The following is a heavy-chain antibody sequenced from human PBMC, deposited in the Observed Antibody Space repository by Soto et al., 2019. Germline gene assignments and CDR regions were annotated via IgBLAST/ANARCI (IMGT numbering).Heavy chain of an antibody. CDR1: GFTFSIYG. V-gene: IGHV3-33*01. Sequence: RGCRLLSCALSGFTFSIYGMPWVRQAPGKWLDPPDVTRHDRSNQYYCDSVEGRFTISRDNSKNTLCLQMNSRRAEDTSVYYCARDQRCSGGSCYWFYYGMDVWGHGTTVTVSS. J-gene: IGHJ6*02. CDR2: TRHDRSNQ. CDR3: ARDQRCSGGSCYWFYYGMDV. D-gene: IGHD2-15*01.